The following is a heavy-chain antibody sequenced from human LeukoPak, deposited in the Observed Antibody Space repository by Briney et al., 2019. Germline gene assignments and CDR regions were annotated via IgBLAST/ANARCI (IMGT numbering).Heavy chain of an antibody. D-gene: IGHD5-18*01. CDR1: GGSFSGYY. V-gene: IGHV4-34*01. CDR3: GRRAPPDTAFDI. J-gene: IGHJ3*02. Sequence: SETLSLTCAVYGGSFSGYYCSWIRQPPGKGLEWIGEINHSGSTNYNPSLKSRVTISVDTSKNQFSLKLSSVTAADAAVYYCGRRAPPDTAFDIWGQGTMVTVSS. CDR2: INHSGST.